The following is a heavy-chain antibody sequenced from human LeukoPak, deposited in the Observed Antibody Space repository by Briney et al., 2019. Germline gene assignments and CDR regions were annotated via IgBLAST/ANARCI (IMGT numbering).Heavy chain of an antibody. CDR2: IYYSVTT. CDR1: GGSISSGDYY. D-gene: IGHD3-3*01. Sequence: NPSQTLSLTCTVSGGSISSGDYYWRWIRQPPGKGLEWIGYIYYSVTTYYNPARKSRVTISVDTSKKQFSLKLSSVTVAETGVYYCARDIITIFGVVSSGAALLQLNPGFNWFDPWGEGTLVTVS. CDR3: ARDIITIFGVVSSGAALLQLNPGFNWFDP. J-gene: IGHJ5*02. V-gene: IGHV4-30-4*01.